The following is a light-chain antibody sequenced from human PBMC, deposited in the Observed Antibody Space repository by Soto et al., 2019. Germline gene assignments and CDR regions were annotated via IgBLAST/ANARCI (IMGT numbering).Light chain of an antibody. CDR1: QSVSGN. Sequence: EVVMTQSPATLSVSPGERATLSCRASQSVSGNLAWYQQNPGQAPTLLIYHAAARATGAPTRFSGSGSGTEFTLTISSLQSEDSAVYYCQQYNSWPPITFGQGTRLEI. V-gene: IGKV3-15*01. CDR3: QQYNSWPPIT. CDR2: HAA. J-gene: IGKJ5*01.